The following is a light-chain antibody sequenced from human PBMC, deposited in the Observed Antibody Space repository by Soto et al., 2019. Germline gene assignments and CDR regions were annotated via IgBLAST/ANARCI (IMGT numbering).Light chain of an antibody. CDR3: QQYDDSARYI. J-gene: IGKJ2*01. V-gene: IGKV3-20*01. Sequence: EIVLTQSPGTLSLSPGERATLSCRASQNINTRYSAWYQQKRGQPPSLLIFATSTRASGIPDRFSGSGSGRDFTLTISGREPEDSAVYFCQQYDDSARYIFGQGTSLDIK. CDR2: ATS. CDR1: QNINTRY.